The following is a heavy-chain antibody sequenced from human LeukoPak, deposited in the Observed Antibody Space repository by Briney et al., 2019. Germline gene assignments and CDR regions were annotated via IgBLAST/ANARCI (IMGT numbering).Heavy chain of an antibody. D-gene: IGHD3-10*01. CDR1: GGSISSYY. Sequence: PSETLSLTCTVSGGSISSYYWSWIRQPPGKGLEWIGYIYYSGSTNYNPSLKSRVTISVDTSKNQFPLKLSSVTAADTAVYYCARDSGRPFRGMAYWGQGTLVTVSS. J-gene: IGHJ4*02. CDR2: IYYSGST. V-gene: IGHV4-59*01. CDR3: ARDSGRPFRGMAY.